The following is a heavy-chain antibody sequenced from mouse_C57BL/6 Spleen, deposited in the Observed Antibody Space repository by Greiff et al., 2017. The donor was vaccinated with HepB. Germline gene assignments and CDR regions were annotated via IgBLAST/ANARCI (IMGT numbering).Heavy chain of an antibody. CDR2: IRNKANGYTT. CDR3: ARSYDYDDYAMDY. D-gene: IGHD2-4*01. Sequence: EVKLVESGGGLVQPGGSLSLSCAASGFTFTDYYMSWVRQPPGKALEWLGFIRNKANGYTTEYSASVKGRFTISRDNSQSILYLQMSALTAEDSATYYCARSYDYDDYAMDYWGQGTSVTVSS. J-gene: IGHJ4*01. V-gene: IGHV7-3*01. CDR1: GFTFTDYY.